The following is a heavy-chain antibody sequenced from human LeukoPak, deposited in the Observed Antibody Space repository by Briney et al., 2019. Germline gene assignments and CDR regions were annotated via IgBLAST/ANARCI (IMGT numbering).Heavy chain of an antibody. J-gene: IGHJ4*02. CDR1: GFTFSSYW. CDR3: ARDPAGDTMVPLDY. D-gene: IGHD3-10*01. V-gene: IGHV3-74*01. Sequence: GGSLRLSCAASGFTFSSYWMHWVRHAPGKGLVWVSRINSDGSSTSYADSVKGRFTISRDNAKNTLYPQMNSLRAEDTAVYYCARDPAGDTMVPLDYWGQGTLVTVSS. CDR2: INSDGSST.